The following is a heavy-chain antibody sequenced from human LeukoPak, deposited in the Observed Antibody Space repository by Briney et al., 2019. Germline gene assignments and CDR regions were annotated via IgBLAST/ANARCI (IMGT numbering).Heavy chain of an antibody. CDR3: AKWGQQLAYYFDY. Sequence: GGSLRLSCAASGFTFSSYWMSWVRQAPGKGLEWVAFIRYDGSNKYYADSVKGRFTISRDNSKNTLYLQMNSLRAEDTAVYYCAKWGQQLAYYFDYWGQGTLVTVSS. CDR1: GFTFSSYW. CDR2: IRYDGSNK. D-gene: IGHD6-13*01. V-gene: IGHV3-30*02. J-gene: IGHJ4*02.